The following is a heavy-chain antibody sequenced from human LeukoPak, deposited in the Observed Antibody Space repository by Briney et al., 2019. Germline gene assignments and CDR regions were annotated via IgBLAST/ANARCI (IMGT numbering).Heavy chain of an antibody. Sequence: GGSLRLSCAASGFTFSSYAMHWVRQAPGKGLEYVSAISSNGGSTYYANSVKGRFTIPRDNSKNTLYLQMGSLRAEDMAVYYCARGRGGSYLADYWGQGTLVTVSS. D-gene: IGHD1-26*01. J-gene: IGHJ4*02. CDR1: GFTFSSYA. V-gene: IGHV3-64*01. CDR2: ISSNGGST. CDR3: ARGRGGSYLADY.